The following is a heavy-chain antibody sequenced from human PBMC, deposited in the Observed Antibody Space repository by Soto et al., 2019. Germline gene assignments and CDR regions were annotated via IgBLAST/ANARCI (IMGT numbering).Heavy chain of an antibody. Sequence: SETLSLTCAVYGGSFSGYYWSWIRQPPWKGLEWIGEINQSGITNYTPSLKSRVTISVDTSKNQFTLNLSSVTAADTAVYYCARSPHTSHVKTGDYSGQGPLVTVSS. D-gene: IGHD2-2*01. J-gene: IGHJ4*02. V-gene: IGHV4-34*01. CDR1: GGSFSGYY. CDR2: INQSGIT. CDR3: ARSPHTSHVKTGDY.